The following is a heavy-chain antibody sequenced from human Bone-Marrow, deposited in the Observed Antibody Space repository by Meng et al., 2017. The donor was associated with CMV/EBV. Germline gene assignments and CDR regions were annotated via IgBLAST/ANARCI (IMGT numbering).Heavy chain of an antibody. CDR3: AKGPRFKAIYYYYGMDV. Sequence: GGSLRLSCPASGFTFSSYGMHWVRQAPGKGLEWVAVIWYDGSNKYYADSVKGRFTITRDNSKNTLYLQMNSLRAEDTAVYYCAKGPRFKAIYYYYGMDVWGQGTTVTVSS. V-gene: IGHV3-33*06. J-gene: IGHJ6*02. CDR2: IWYDGSNK. CDR1: GFTFSSYG. D-gene: IGHD5-18*01.